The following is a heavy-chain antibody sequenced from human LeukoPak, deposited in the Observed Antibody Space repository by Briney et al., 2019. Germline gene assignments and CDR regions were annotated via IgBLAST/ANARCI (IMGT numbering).Heavy chain of an antibody. D-gene: IGHD3-10*01. Sequence: GGSLRLSCAASGFTFSSYSMNWFRQAPGKGLEWVSSISSSSSYIYYADSVKGRFTISRDNAKNSLYLQMNSLRAEDTAVYYCARDEGGEYYYGSGSYNYWGQGTLVTVSS. V-gene: IGHV3-21*01. J-gene: IGHJ4*02. CDR2: ISSSSSYI. CDR3: ARDEGGEYYYGSGSYNY. CDR1: GFTFSSYS.